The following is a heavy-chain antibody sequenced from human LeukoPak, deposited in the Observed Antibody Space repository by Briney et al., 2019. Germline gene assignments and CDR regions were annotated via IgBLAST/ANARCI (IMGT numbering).Heavy chain of an antibody. CDR1: GGSINNSPYY. CDR2: IYYSGST. J-gene: IGHJ6*03. D-gene: IGHD6-19*01. Sequence: PSETLSLTCTVSGGSINNSPYYWGWIRQPPGKGLEWIGSIYYSGSTYYNPSLKSRVTISVDTSKNQFSLKLSSVTAADTAVYYCARRGIAVAGTYYYYYMDVWGKGTTVTVSS. CDR3: ARRGIAVAGTYYYYYMDV. V-gene: IGHV4-39*01.